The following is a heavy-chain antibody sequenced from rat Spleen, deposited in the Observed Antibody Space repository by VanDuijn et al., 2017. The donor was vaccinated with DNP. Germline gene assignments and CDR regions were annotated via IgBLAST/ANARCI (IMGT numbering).Heavy chain of an antibody. D-gene: IGHD3-1*01. CDR1: GFSLTDYS. V-gene: IGHV2-19*01. CDR2: IQSGGST. Sequence: QVQLKESGPGLVQPSQTLSLTCTVSGFSLTDYSVHWVRQPPGKGLEWMGRIQSGGSTDYNSALKSRLSISRDTSKSQVFLKMNSLQTEDTATYYCASAGPHDYFDYWGQGVMVTVSS. J-gene: IGHJ2*01. CDR3: ASAGPHDYFDY.